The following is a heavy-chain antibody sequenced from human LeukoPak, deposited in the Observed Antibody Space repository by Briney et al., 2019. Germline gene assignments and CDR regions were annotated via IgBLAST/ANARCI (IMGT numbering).Heavy chain of an antibody. J-gene: IGHJ6*02. D-gene: IGHD2/OR15-2a*01. V-gene: IGHV5-51*01. CDR3: AISKSYYYNGMDV. Sequence: GESLKISCKGSGYSFSSYWIGWVRQMPGKGLEWMGIIYCGDSDTRYSPSFQGQVTISADKSISTAYLQWSSLKATDTAMYYCAISKSYYYNGMDVWGHGTTVTVSS. CDR2: IYCGDSDT. CDR1: GYSFSSYW.